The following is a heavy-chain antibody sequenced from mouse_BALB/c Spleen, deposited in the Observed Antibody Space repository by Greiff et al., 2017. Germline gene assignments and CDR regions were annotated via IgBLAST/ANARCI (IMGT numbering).Heavy chain of an antibody. CDR2: IWGDGST. V-gene: IGHV2-6-7*01. CDR1: GFSLTGYG. J-gene: IGHJ3*01. D-gene: IGHD2-4*01. CDR3: AKDLTMITKGFAY. Sequence: QVQLKESGPGLVAPSQSLSITCTGSGFSLTGYGVNWVRQPPGKGLEWLGMIWGDGSTDYNSALKSRLSISKDYSKGQVFLKMNSLQTDDTARYYSAKDLTMITKGFAYWGQGTLVTVSA.